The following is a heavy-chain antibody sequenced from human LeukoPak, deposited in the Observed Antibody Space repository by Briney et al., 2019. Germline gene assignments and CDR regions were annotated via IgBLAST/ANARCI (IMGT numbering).Heavy chain of an antibody. CDR1: GFTFSSYE. Sequence: PRGSLRLSCAASGFTFSSYEMNWVRQAPGKGLEWVSYISSSGSTIYYADSVKGRFTISRDNAKNSLYLQMNSLRAEDTAVYYCAREDIVVVPGDYGMDVWGKGTTVTVSS. V-gene: IGHV3-48*03. CDR3: AREDIVVVPGDYGMDV. D-gene: IGHD2-2*01. CDR2: ISSSGSTI. J-gene: IGHJ6*04.